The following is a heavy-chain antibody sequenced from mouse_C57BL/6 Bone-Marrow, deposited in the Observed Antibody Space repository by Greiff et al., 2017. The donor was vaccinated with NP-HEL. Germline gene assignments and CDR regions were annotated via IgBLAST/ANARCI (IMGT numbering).Heavy chain of an antibody. D-gene: IGHD1-1*01. J-gene: IGHJ4*01. Sequence: VQLQQSGPELVKPGASVKISCKASGYTFTDYYMNWVKQSHGKSLEWIGDINPNNGGTSYNQKFKGKATLTVDKSSSTAYMELRSLTSEDSAVYYCAIYYEGRSYAMDYWGQGTSVTVSS. V-gene: IGHV1-26*01. CDR1: GYTFTDYY. CDR2: INPNNGGT. CDR3: AIYYEGRSYAMDY.